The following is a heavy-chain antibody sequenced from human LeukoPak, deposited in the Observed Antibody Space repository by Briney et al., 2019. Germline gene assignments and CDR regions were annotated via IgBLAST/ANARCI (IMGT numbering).Heavy chain of an antibody. CDR2: IYPGDSDT. D-gene: IGHD3-16*01. CDR1: GYSFTSYW. Sequence: GESLKISCRGSGYSFTSYWIGWVRPMPGKGLEWMGIIYPGDSDTRYSPSFQGQVTISADKSISTAYLQWSSLKASDTAMYYCARLRGIRGYYYYYMDVWGKGTTVTVSS. CDR3: ARLRGIRGYYYYYMDV. J-gene: IGHJ6*03. V-gene: IGHV5-51*01.